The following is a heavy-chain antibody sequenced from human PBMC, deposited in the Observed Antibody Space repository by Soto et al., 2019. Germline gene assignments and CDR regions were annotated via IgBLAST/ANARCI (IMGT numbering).Heavy chain of an antibody. J-gene: IGHJ6*02. CDR2: ISGTGGST. D-gene: IGHD3-10*01. V-gene: IGHV3-23*01. Sequence: EVQLLESGGGLVQPGGSLRLFCAASGFTFSSFAVTWVRQAPGKGLEWVSGISGTGGSTYYADSVKGRFSISRDNSKNTLYLQMNSLRAEDTAVYYCAKARGSGSSHYYYYGMDVWGQGTTVTVSS. CDR1: GFTFSSFA. CDR3: AKARGSGSSHYYYYGMDV.